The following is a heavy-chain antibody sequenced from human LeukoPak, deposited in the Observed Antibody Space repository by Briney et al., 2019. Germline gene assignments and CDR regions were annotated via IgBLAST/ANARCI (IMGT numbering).Heavy chain of an antibody. D-gene: IGHD3-3*02. CDR2: IYPGGSET. CDR1: GYYFTSYW. CDR3: ARLHSYYFDF. J-gene: IGHJ4*02. Sequence: GESLKISCKGSGYYFTSYWIAWVRQMPGKGLEWMGIIYPGGSETRYSPPFQGQVTISADKSVSTAYLQWSSLKTSDTAIYYCARLHSYYFDFWGQGTLVTVSS. V-gene: IGHV5-51*01.